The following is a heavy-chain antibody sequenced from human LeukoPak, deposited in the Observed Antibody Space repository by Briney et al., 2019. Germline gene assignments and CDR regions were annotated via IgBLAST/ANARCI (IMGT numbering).Heavy chain of an antibody. CDR3: AKLVSISYCSGGSCYLDYYYYYGMDV. CDR1: GFTFSSYA. J-gene: IGHJ6*02. CDR2: ISGSGGST. D-gene: IGHD2-15*01. Sequence: GGSLRLSCAASGFTFSSYAMSWVRQAPGKGLEWVSAISGSGGSTYYADSVKGRFTISRDNSKNTLYLQMNSLRAEDTAVYYCAKLVSISYCSGGSCYLDYYYYYGMDVWGQGTTVTVSS. V-gene: IGHV3-23*01.